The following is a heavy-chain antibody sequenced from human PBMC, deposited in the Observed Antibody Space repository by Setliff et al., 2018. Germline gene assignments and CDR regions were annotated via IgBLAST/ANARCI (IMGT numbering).Heavy chain of an antibody. Sequence: GASVKVSCKASGYTFTSYDINWVRQATGQGLEWMGWMNPNSGNTGYAQKFQGRVTMTRNTSMSTAYMELSSLRSEDTAVYYCARTMITFGGVIVHAFDIWGQGTMVTVSS. CDR2: MNPNSGNT. J-gene: IGHJ3*02. V-gene: IGHV1-8*02. CDR1: GYTFTSYD. CDR3: ARTMITFGGVIVHAFDI. D-gene: IGHD3-16*02.